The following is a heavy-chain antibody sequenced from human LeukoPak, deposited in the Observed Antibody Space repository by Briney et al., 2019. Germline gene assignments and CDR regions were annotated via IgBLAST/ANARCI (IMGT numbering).Heavy chain of an antibody. CDR3: ARRDSRAAAAVDY. J-gene: IGHJ4*02. Sequence: SETLSLTCTVSGGSISSSSYYWGWIRQPPGKGLEWIGSIYYSGSTYYNPSLKSRVTISVDTSKNQFSLKLSSVTAADTAVYYCARRDSRAAAAVDYWGQGTLVTVSS. D-gene: IGHD6-13*01. CDR1: GGSISSSSYY. V-gene: IGHV4-39*01. CDR2: IYYSGST.